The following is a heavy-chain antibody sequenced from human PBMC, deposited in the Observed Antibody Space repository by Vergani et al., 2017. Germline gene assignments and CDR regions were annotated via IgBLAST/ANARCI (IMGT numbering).Heavy chain of an antibody. Sequence: EVQLVESGGGLVKPGGSLRLSCVASGFTFGSYSMNWVRQAPGKGLEWVSFISSSSSYRYYADSVKGRFTISRDNGEYSLLRQMNSLRPEDTAVYYCASGVPGYQLATQYFQHWGQGTLVTVSS. CDR1: GFTFGSYS. D-gene: IGHD2-2*01. CDR3: ASGVPGYQLATQYFQH. CDR2: ISSSSSYR. V-gene: IGHV3-21*01. J-gene: IGHJ1*01.